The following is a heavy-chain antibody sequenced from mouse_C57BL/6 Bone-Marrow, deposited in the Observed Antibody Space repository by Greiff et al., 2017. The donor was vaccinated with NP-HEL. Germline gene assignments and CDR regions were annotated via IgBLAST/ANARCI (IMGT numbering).Heavy chain of an antibody. CDR1: GYTFTSYW. CDR3: ARSGDSSGYGFAY. V-gene: IGHV1-69*01. J-gene: IGHJ3*01. Sequence: VQLQQPGAELVMPGASVKLSCKASGYTFTSYWMHWVKQRPGQGLEWIGEIDPSGSYTNYNQKFKGKSTLTVDKSSSTAYMQLSSLTAEDSAVYYCARSGDSSGYGFAYWGRGTLVTVSA. D-gene: IGHD3-2*02. CDR2: IDPSGSYT.